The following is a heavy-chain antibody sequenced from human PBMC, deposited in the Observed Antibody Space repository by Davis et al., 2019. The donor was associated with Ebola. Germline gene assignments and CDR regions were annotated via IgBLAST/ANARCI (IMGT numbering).Heavy chain of an antibody. CDR1: GFTFSSYV. CDR2: IQYDGNDK. D-gene: IGHD5-18*01. Sequence: GGSLKISCAASGFTFSSYVMHWVRQAPGKGLEWVAFIQYDGNDKYYADSVKGRFTISRDNSKNTLYLQMNSLRAEDTAVYYCAKDLGRRDTAMGYWGQGTLVTVSS. V-gene: IGHV3-30*02. CDR3: AKDLGRRDTAMGY. J-gene: IGHJ4*02.